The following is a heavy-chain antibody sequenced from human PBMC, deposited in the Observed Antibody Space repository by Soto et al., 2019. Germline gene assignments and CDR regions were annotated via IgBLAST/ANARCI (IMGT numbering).Heavy chain of an antibody. CDR3: ARDLQLELEAFDI. V-gene: IGHV3-72*01. CDR2: TRNKANSYTT. D-gene: IGHD1-1*01. CDR1: GFTFSDHY. Sequence: ESGGGLVQPGGSLRLSCAASGFTFSDHYMDWVRQARGKGLEWVGRTRNKANSYTTEYAASVKGRFTISRDDSKNSLYLQMNSLNTADTAVYYCARDLQLELEAFDIWGQGTMVTVSS. J-gene: IGHJ3*02.